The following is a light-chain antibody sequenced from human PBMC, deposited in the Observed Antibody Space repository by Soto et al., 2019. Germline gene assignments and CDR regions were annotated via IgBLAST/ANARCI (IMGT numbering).Light chain of an antibody. CDR1: QGINNF. CDR2: GAS. CDR3: QQTYSTPQT. V-gene: IGKV1-27*01. Sequence: DIQMTQSPSSLSASVGDRVTITCRASQGINNFLAWYQQRPGKVPKLLIFGASTLQSGVSSRFSGSGSGTDFSLTISNLQPEDFATYYCQQTYSTPQTFGQGTKVEIK. J-gene: IGKJ1*01.